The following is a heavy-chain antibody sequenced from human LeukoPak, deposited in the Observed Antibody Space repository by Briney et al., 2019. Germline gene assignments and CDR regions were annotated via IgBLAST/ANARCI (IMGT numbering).Heavy chain of an antibody. Sequence: ASVKVSCKASGYTFTGYYIHWVRQAPGQGLEWMGWINPNSGGTNYAQKFQGRVTMTRDTSISTVYMGLSRLRSDDTAVYYCARAQVEYCSGGRCYSGYWGQGTLVTVSS. V-gene: IGHV1-2*02. CDR3: ARAQVEYCSGGRCYSGY. J-gene: IGHJ4*02. CDR1: GYTFTGYY. CDR2: INPNSGGT. D-gene: IGHD2-15*01.